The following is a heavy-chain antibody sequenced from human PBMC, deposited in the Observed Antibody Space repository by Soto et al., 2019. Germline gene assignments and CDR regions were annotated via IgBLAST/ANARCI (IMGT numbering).Heavy chain of an antibody. CDR2: INPNSGGT. Sequence: ASVKVSCKASGYTFTGYYMHWVRQAPGQGLEWMGWINPNSGGTNYAQKFQGRVTMTRDTSISTAYMELSRLRSDDAAVYYCASRPVVTATSNDYWGQGTLVTVSS. CDR1: GYTFTGYY. J-gene: IGHJ4*02. V-gene: IGHV1-2*02. CDR3: ASRPVVTATSNDY. D-gene: IGHD2-21*02.